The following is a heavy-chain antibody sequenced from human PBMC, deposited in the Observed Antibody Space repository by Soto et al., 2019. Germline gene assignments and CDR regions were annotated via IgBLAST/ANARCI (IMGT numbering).Heavy chain of an antibody. V-gene: IGHV3-33*01. D-gene: IGHD2-21*02. J-gene: IGHJ2*01. CDR3: ARGWYCGGDCHEWYSDL. CDR1: GFTFSNYG. CDR2: IWYDGSNK. Sequence: QVQLVESGGGVVQPGRSLRLSCAASGFTFSNYGMHWVRQAPGKGLEWVAVIWYDGSNKYYADSVKGRFTISRDNSKKTRYLQMNSLRTEDMAVYFCARGWYCGGDCHEWYSDLWGRGTLVTVSS.